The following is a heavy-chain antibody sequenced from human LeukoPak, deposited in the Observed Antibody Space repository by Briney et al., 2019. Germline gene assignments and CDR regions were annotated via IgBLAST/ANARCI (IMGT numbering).Heavy chain of an antibody. CDR3: ARRDWTGRDLDY. Sequence: PSETLSLTCAVSGGSISSSNYYWVWIRQPPGKGLEWIGSVFYSGSTYYNPSLKSRVTISVDTSKNQFSLRLSSVTAADTAVYYCARRDWTGRDLDYWGQGALVTVSS. CDR1: GGSISSSNYY. CDR2: VFYSGST. J-gene: IGHJ4*02. V-gene: IGHV4-39*01. D-gene: IGHD3/OR15-3a*01.